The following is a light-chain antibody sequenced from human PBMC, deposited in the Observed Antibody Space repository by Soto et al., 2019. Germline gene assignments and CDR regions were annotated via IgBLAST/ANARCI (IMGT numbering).Light chain of an antibody. J-gene: IGKJ4*01. CDR3: QHYADLPLT. CDR2: DAS. CDR1: QDISNS. V-gene: IGKV1-33*01. Sequence: DIQMTQSPSSLSASVGDRVTITCQASQDISNSIHWYQQKPGKAPRLLIFDASSVEAGVPSRFSGGGSGTYFTFTINSLQPEDVGAYFCQHYADLPLTFGGGTKVAIK.